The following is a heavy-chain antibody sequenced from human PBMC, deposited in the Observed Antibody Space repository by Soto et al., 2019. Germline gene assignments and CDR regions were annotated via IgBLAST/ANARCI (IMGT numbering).Heavy chain of an antibody. J-gene: IGHJ6*02. CDR3: ARSVPNSGSYLLDYYYYGMDV. Sequence: QVQLVQSGAEVKKPGSSVKVSCKASGGTFSSYAISWVRQAPGQGLEWMGGIIPIFGTANYAQKFQGRVTITADESTSKAYMELSSLRSEDTAVYYCARSVPNSGSYLLDYYYYGMDVWGQGTTVTVSS. V-gene: IGHV1-69*01. D-gene: IGHD1-26*01. CDR1: GGTFSSYA. CDR2: IIPIFGTA.